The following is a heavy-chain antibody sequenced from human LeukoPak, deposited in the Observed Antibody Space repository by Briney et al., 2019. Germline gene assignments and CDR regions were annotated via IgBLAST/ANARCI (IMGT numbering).Heavy chain of an antibody. CDR1: GGSISSYY. D-gene: IGHD6-13*01. Sequence: SETLSLTCTVSGGSISSYYWSWIRQPPGKGLEWIGYIYYSGSTNYNPSLKSRVTISVDTSKNQFSLKLGSVTAADTAVYYCATSGYSSSWSSFDYWGQGTLVTVSS. J-gene: IGHJ4*02. CDR3: ATSGYSSSWSSFDY. CDR2: IYYSGST. V-gene: IGHV4-59*01.